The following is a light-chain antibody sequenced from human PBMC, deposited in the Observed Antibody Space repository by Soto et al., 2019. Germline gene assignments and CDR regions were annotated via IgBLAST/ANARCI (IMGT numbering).Light chain of an antibody. Sequence: DIQMTQSPSTLSASVGDRVTITCRANQSISTWLAWYQQEQGKAPKLLIYKASHLDSGLPSRFSGSGSGTESTITTSSLQPDDFATYYSQQYNSYSRTFGQGTKVEIK. J-gene: IGKJ1*01. V-gene: IGKV1-5*03. CDR1: QSISTW. CDR3: QQYNSYSRT. CDR2: KAS.